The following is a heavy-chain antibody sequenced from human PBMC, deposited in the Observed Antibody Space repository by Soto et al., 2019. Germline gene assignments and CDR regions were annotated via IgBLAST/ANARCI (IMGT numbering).Heavy chain of an antibody. J-gene: IGHJ4*02. D-gene: IGHD2-2*01. V-gene: IGHV3-23*01. CDR3: ARDSDSTYLPDY. Sequence: GGSLRLSCEASGFTFGSYAMSWVRQAPGKGLEWVSGISGSGGSTYYAESVKGRFTISRDNAKNSLYLQMNSLRDEDTAVYYCARDSDSTYLPDYWGQGTLVTVSS. CDR1: GFTFGSYA. CDR2: ISGSGGST.